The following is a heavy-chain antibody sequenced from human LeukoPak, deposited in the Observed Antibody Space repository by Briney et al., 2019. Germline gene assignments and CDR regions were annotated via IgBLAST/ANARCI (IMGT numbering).Heavy chain of an antibody. D-gene: IGHD5-18*01. CDR1: GGSISSGSYY. J-gene: IGHJ4*02. CDR3: ARDTAMVLIDY. CDR2: IYYSGST. V-gene: IGHV4-31*03. Sequence: PSETLSLTCTVSGGSISSGSYYWSWIRQHPGKGLEWIGYIYYSGSTYYNPSLKSRVTISVDTSKNQFSLKLSSVTAADTAVYYCARDTAMVLIDYWGQGTLVTVSS.